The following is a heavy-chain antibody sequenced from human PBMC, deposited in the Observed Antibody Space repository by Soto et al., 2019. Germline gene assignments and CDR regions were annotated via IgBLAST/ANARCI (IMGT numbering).Heavy chain of an antibody. CDR2: IIPMSGRP. Sequence: QVQLVQSGAEVKTPGSSVKVSCKASGGTFNSFSIDWVRQAPGQGLEWMGGIIPMSGRPNYAQRFQGRVTLSADKSINTVYMELNSLTKEDTAVYYCTRRGRQSANWFDPWGQGTLVIVSS. J-gene: IGHJ5*02. CDR1: GGTFNSFS. V-gene: IGHV1-69*06. CDR3: TRRGRQSANWFDP.